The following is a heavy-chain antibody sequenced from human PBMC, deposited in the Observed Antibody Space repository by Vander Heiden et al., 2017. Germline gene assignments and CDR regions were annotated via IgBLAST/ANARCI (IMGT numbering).Heavy chain of an antibody. CDR2: IDNSGST. CDR1: GGSISNFY. V-gene: IGHV4-59*01. CDR3: ARVIGSGWYGDY. J-gene: IGHJ4*02. D-gene: IGHD6-19*01. Sequence: QVQLQESGPGLVKPSETLSLTCTVSGGSISNFYWSWIRQPPGKELEWIGYIDNSGSTNYNPALKSRVTMSIDTSTSQFSLRLRSVTAADTAVYYCARVIGSGWYGDYWGQGTLVTVSS.